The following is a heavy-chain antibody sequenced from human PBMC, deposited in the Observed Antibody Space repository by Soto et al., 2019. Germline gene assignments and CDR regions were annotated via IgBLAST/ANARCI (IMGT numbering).Heavy chain of an antibody. V-gene: IGHV4-4*07. CDR3: ARVPRGSVHYHGMDV. Sequence: PSETLSLTCTVSGGSISSYYVSWIRQSAGKGLEWIGRIDTSGTTNYNPALKSRVTMSVDASKNHFSLNLSSVTAADTAVYYCARVPRGSVHYHGMDVWGQGTTVTVSS. CDR2: IDTSGTT. J-gene: IGHJ6*02. CDR1: GGSISSYY. D-gene: IGHD3-10*01.